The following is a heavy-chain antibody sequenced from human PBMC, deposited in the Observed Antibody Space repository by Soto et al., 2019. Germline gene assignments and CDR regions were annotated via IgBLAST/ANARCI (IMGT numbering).Heavy chain of an antibody. CDR3: VREGCSGGTCYSGYNLGIDY. J-gene: IGHJ4*02. Sequence: PSETLSLTCAVSGVSVGSTYYYWTWIRQPPGKGLEWIGYIFYSGSTSYNPSLKSRLTISADTSKNQFSLNLRSVTAADTAVYYCVREGCSGGTCYSGYNLGIDYWGPGILVTVSS. D-gene: IGHD2-15*01. CDR2: IFYSGST. CDR1: GVSVGSTYYY. V-gene: IGHV4-61*01.